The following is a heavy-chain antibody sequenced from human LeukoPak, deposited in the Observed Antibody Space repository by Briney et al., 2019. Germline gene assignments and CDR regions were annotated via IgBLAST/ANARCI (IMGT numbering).Heavy chain of an antibody. Sequence: SETLSLTCTVSGGSISSGGYYWSWIRQHPGKGLEWIGYIYYSGSTYYNPSLKSRVTISVDTSKNQFSLKLSSVTAADTAVYYCARGPDYYDSSGYRDYWGQGTLVTVSS. V-gene: IGHV4-31*03. D-gene: IGHD3-22*01. CDR3: ARGPDYYDSSGYRDY. CDR2: IYYSGST. CDR1: GGSISSGGYY. J-gene: IGHJ4*02.